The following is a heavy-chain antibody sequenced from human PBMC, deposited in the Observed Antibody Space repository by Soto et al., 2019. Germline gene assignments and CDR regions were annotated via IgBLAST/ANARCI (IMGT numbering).Heavy chain of an antibody. CDR3: ARKVGDSAFDI. CDR2: IYPGDSDT. CDR1: GYSFTSYW. J-gene: IGHJ3*02. Sequence: GESLKISCKGSGYSFTSYWIGWVRQMPGKGLEWMGIIYPGDSDTRYSPSFQGQVTISAGKSISTAHLPWSSRKASDPAMYYCARKVGDSAFDIWGQGTMVTVSS. D-gene: IGHD3-16*01. V-gene: IGHV5-51*01.